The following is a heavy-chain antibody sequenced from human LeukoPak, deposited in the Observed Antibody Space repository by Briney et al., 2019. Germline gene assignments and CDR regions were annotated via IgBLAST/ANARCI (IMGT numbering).Heavy chain of an antibody. CDR1: GFTFSSYA. Sequence: PGGSLRLSCAASGFTFSSYAMSWVRQAPGKGLEWVSVISGSGDITYYADSVKGRFTISRDNSKNTLYLQMNSLRAEDTAVYYCARGRSPGAFDIWGQGTMVTVSS. V-gene: IGHV3-23*01. CDR2: ISGSGDIT. J-gene: IGHJ3*02. CDR3: ARGRSPGAFDI.